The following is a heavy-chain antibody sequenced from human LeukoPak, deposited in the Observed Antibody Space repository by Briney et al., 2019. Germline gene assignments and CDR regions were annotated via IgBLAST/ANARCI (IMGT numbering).Heavy chain of an antibody. CDR3: ARTTAWARTKFDY. CDR2: IIPIFGAA. V-gene: IGHV1-69*05. Sequence: SVKVSCKASGGTFSSYAISWVRQAPGQGLEWMGGIIPIFGAANYAQNLQGRVTMTTDTSTTTAHMELRSLRSDDTAVYYCARTTAWARTKFDYWGQGTLVTVSS. D-gene: IGHD1-14*01. J-gene: IGHJ4*02. CDR1: GGTFSSYA.